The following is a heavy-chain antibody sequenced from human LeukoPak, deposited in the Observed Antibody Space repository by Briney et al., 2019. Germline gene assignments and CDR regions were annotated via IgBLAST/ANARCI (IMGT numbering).Heavy chain of an antibody. J-gene: IGHJ4*02. D-gene: IGHD3-3*01. CDR2: ITGSGGST. CDR3: ARDERLLSFLK. CDR1: GFTFNNYG. Sequence: GGSLRLSCAASGFTFNNYGLSWVRQAPGKGLEWVSGITGSGGSTYYADSVKGRFTISRDNSKNTLYLQMNSLRAEDTAIYYCARDERLLSFLKWGQGTLVTVSS. V-gene: IGHV3-23*01.